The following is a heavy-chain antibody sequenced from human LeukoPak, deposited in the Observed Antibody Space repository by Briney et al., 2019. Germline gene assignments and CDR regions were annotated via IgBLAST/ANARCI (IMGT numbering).Heavy chain of an antibody. V-gene: IGHV3-23*01. CDR1: GFTFSNYA. J-gene: IGHJ4*02. CDR2: ISGSGGST. D-gene: IGHD3-16*01. CDR3: AKDGRNEEYYFDY. Sequence: TGGSLRLSCAASGFTFSNYAMSWVRQAPGKGLEWVSVISGSGGSTYYADSVKGRFTISRDNSKNTLYLQMNSLRAEDTAVYYCAKDGRNEEYYFDYWGQGTLVTVSS.